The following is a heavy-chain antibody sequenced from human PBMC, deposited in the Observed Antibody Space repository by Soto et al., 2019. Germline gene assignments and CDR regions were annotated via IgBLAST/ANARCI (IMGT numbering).Heavy chain of an antibody. Sequence: KVYCKTSCYTFTSYGISWVRHAPGQGLEWMGWISAYNGNTNYAQKLQGRVTMTTDTSTSTAYMELRSLRSDDTAVYYCARGDIITIFGVVTPNYYYYGMDVWGQGTTVTVSS. CDR1: CYTFTSYG. CDR3: ARGDIITIFGVVTPNYYYYGMDV. D-gene: IGHD3-3*01. CDR2: ISAYNGNT. J-gene: IGHJ6*02. V-gene: IGHV1-18*04.